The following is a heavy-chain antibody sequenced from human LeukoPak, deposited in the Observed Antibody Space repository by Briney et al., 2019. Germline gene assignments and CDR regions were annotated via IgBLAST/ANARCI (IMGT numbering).Heavy chain of an antibody. D-gene: IGHD2-2*01. J-gene: IGHJ4*02. CDR1: GFPFSIYA. Sequence: GGSLRLPCAVSGFPFSIYAMSWVPHAPGKGLECVSAICGSGGRTYYADSVKGRFTISRDNSKNTLYLQMNSLRAEDTAVYYCAKEFRYQLPSCYPDWGQGTLVTVSS. V-gene: IGHV3-23*01. CDR2: ICGSGGRT. CDR3: AKEFRYQLPSCYPD.